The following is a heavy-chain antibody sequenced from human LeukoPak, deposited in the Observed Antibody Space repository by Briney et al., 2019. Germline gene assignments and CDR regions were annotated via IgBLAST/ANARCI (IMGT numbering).Heavy chain of an antibody. J-gene: IGHJ5*02. V-gene: IGHV4-59*01. CDR3: GRDPSGAGWFDP. Sequence: PSESLSLTCKVSGGTITSYYWRWIRQPPGQGLEWMGYIYSGGSTNYNPSLKSRVTISVDTSKNQFSLKLTSGTAADTAVYYWGRDPSGAGWFDPWGEGTLVTVSS. CDR1: GGTITSYY. D-gene: IGHD3-10*01. CDR2: IYSGGST.